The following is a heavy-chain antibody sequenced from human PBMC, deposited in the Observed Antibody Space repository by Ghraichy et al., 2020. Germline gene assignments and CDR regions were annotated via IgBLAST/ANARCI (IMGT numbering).Heavy chain of an antibody. D-gene: IGHD5-12*01. Sequence: GGSLRLSCAASGFTFSSYGMHWVRQAPGKGLEWVAVISYDGSNKYYADSVKGRFTISRDNSKNTLYLQMNSLRAEDTAVYYCAKRRYSGYVADYWGQGTLVTVSS. CDR3: AKRRYSGYVADY. CDR2: ISYDGSNK. J-gene: IGHJ4*02. V-gene: IGHV3-30*18. CDR1: GFTFSSYG.